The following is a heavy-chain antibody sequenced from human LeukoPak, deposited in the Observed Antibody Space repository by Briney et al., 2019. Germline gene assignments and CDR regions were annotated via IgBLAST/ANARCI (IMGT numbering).Heavy chain of an antibody. D-gene: IGHD3-9*01. J-gene: IGHJ4*02. CDR2: IIPIFGTA. CDR1: GGTFSSYA. CDR3: AREFYDILTGEQNYFDY. Sequence: ASVKVSCKASGGTFSSYAISWVRQAPGQGLEWMGGIIPIFGTANYAQKFQGRVTITADKSTSTAYMELSSLRSDDTAVYYCAREFYDILTGEQNYFDYWGQGTLVTVSS. V-gene: IGHV1-69*06.